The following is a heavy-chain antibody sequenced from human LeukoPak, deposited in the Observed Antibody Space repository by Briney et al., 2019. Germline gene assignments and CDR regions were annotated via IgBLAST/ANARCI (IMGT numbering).Heavy chain of an antibody. Sequence: SETLSLTCAVCGGSFSGYYWSWIRQPPGKGLEWIGEVNHSGSTNYNPSLKSRVTISVDTSKNQFSLKLSSVTAADTAVYYCARGLATIFDYWGQGTLVTVSS. J-gene: IGHJ4*02. CDR3: ARGLATIFDY. V-gene: IGHV4-34*01. CDR1: GGSFSGYY. CDR2: VNHSGST. D-gene: IGHD5-12*01.